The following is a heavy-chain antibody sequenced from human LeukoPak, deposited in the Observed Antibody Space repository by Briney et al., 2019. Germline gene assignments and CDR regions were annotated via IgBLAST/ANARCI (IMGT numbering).Heavy chain of an antibody. CDR2: IYYSGST. Sequence: PGGSLRLSCTVSGGSISSSSYYWGWIRQPPGKGLGWIGSIYYSGSTYYNPSLKSRVTISVDTSKNQFSLKLSSVTAADTAVYYCARRDIVVVPAAIGAGAFDIWGQGTMVTVSS. J-gene: IGHJ3*02. D-gene: IGHD2-2*02. CDR1: GGSISSSSYY. V-gene: IGHV4-39*01. CDR3: ARRDIVVVPAAIGAGAFDI.